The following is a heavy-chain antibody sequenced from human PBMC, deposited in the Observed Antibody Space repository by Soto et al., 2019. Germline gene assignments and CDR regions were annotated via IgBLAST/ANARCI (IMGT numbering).Heavy chain of an antibody. J-gene: IGHJ4*02. CDR2: INHSGST. Sequence: SETLSLTCAVYGGSFSGYYWSWIRQPPGKGLEWIGEINHSGSTNYNPSLKSRVTISVDTSKNQFSLKLSSVTAADTAVYYCAGVTGGNIVATLDYWGQGTLVTVSS. CDR1: GGSFSGYY. CDR3: AGVTGGNIVATLDY. D-gene: IGHD5-12*01. V-gene: IGHV4-34*01.